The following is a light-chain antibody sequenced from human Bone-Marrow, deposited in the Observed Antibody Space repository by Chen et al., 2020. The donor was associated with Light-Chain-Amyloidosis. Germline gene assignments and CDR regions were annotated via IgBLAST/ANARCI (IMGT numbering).Light chain of an antibody. J-gene: IGKJ4*01. CDR2: GAS. Sequence: EIVLTQSTATLSVSPGERATLSCRASQSVSSNLAWYQQKPGQAPRLLIYGASTRATGIPARFSGSGSGTEFTLTISSLQSEEFAVYACQQYNNWPPLTFGGGTKVEIK. V-gene: IGKV3-15*01. CDR1: QSVSSN. CDR3: QQYNNWPPLT.